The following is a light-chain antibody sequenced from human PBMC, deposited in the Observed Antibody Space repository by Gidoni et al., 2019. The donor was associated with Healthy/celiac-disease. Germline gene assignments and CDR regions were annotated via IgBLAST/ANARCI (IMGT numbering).Light chain of an antibody. CDR2: GAS. V-gene: IGKV3-20*01. Sequence: EIVLTQSPGTLSLSPGERATLSCRASQSVSSSYLAWYHQKPGQAPRLLIYGASSRATGIPDRFSGSGSGTDFTLTISRLEPEDFAVYYWQQYGSSKFTFGPGTKVDIK. J-gene: IGKJ3*01. CDR1: QSVSSSY. CDR3: QQYGSSKFT.